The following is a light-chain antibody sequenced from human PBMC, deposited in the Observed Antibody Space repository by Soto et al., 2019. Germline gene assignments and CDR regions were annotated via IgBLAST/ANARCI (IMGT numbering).Light chain of an antibody. V-gene: IGLV1-44*01. CDR3: AAWDDTLNGVV. J-gene: IGLJ2*01. Sequence: QSVLTQPPSASGTPGQRVTISCSGSSSNIGSNTGNWYQQLPGAAPKLLIYRNNQRPSGVPDRFSGSKSGTSASLAISGLQSEDEADYYCAAWDDTLNGVVFGGGTKLTVL. CDR2: RNN. CDR1: SSNIGSNT.